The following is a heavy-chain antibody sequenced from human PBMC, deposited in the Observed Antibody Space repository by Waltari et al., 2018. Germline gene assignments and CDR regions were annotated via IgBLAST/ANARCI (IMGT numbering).Heavy chain of an antibody. CDR2: IIPIVGTA. CDR3: ATEGGLAAGTGDSSGSRAFDI. D-gene: IGHD3-22*01. V-gene: IGHV1-69*12. Sequence: QVQLVQSGAEVKKPGSSVKVSCKASGGTFSSYAISWVRQAPGQGLEWMGGIIPIVGTANDAQRCKGRVTVTADESTSTGYMELSSLRSEDTAVYYCATEGGLAAGTGDSSGSRAFDIWGQGTMVTVSS. J-gene: IGHJ3*02. CDR1: GGTFSSYA.